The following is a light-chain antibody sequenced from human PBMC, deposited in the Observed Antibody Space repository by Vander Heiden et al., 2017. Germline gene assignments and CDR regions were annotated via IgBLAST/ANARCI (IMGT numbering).Light chain of an antibody. V-gene: IGLV3-1*01. CDR2: QDS. Sequence: SYELTPLPSVSVSPGQTASITYSGDKLGDKYACWYQQKPGQSPVLVIYQDSKRPSGIPERFSGSNAGSTATLTISGTQAMDEANYYCQAWDSSLYVFGTGTKVTVL. J-gene: IGLJ1*01. CDR1: KLGDKY. CDR3: QAWDSSLYV.